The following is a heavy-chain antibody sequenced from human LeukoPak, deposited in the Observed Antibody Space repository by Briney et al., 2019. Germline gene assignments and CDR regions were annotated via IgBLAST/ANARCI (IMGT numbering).Heavy chain of an antibody. J-gene: IGHJ3*02. CDR3: ARITTVTEGSAFDI. V-gene: IGHV5-51*01. CDR2: IYPGDSDT. D-gene: IGHD4-17*01. Sequence: GESLKISCKASGYRFTSYWIGWVRQMPGKGLEWMALIYPGDSDTRYSPSFQGQVTISADKSISTAYLQWSSLKASDTAMYYCARITTVTEGSAFDIWGQGTMVTVSS. CDR1: GYRFTSYW.